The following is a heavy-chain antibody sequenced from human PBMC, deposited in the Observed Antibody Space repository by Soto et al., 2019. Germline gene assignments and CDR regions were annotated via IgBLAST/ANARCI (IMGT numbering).Heavy chain of an antibody. Sequence: ASVKVSCKASGYTFTSYGISWVRQAPGQGLEWMGWTSAYNGNTNYAQKLQGRVTMTTDTSTSTAYMELRSLRSDDTAVYYCASSKLMVYAIPGYYGMDVWGQGTTVTVSS. CDR2: TSAYNGNT. J-gene: IGHJ6*02. D-gene: IGHD2-8*01. CDR3: ASSKLMVYAIPGYYGMDV. CDR1: GYTFTSYG. V-gene: IGHV1-18*01.